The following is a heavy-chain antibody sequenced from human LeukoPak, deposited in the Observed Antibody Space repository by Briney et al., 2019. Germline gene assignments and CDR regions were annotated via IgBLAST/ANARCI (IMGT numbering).Heavy chain of an antibody. D-gene: IGHD2-2*01. Sequence: GESLKISCKGSGYSFTNYWIGWVRQMPGKGLEWVGIIYPGDSDTRYSPSFQGQVTISADKSINTAYLQRSSLKASDSAIYYCTRARYSSSTSCPSPYYYYYMDVWCKGTTVTVSS. CDR1: GYSFTNYW. CDR2: IYPGDSDT. CDR3: TRARYSSSTSCPSPYYYYYMDV. V-gene: IGHV5-51*01. J-gene: IGHJ6*03.